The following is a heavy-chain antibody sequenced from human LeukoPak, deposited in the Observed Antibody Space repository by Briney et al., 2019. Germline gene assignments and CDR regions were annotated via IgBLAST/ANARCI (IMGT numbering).Heavy chain of an antibody. V-gene: IGHV1-69*13. CDR3: ARSGYSGYDCLGY. CDR2: IIPIFGTA. D-gene: IGHD5-12*01. Sequence: RASLKVSCTASGGTFSSDAISWVRQAPGQGHEWMGGIIPIFGTANYAQKLQGRVTITADESTSTAYMELSSLRSEDTAVYYCARSGYSGYDCLGYWGQGTLVTVSS. J-gene: IGHJ4*02. CDR1: GGTFSSDA.